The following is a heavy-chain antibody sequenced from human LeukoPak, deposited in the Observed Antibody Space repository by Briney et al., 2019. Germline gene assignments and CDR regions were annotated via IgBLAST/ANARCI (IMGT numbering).Heavy chain of an antibody. CDR2: MNPNSGNT. CDR3: ARGGLRMVWYFDL. J-gene: IGHJ2*01. Sequence: ASVKVSCKASGYTFTSYDINWVRQATGQGLEWMGWMNPNSGNTGYAQKLQGRVTMTTDTSTSTAYMELRSLRSDDTAVYYCARGGLRMVWYFDLWGRGTLVTVSS. CDR1: GYTFTSYD. V-gene: IGHV1-8*01. D-gene: IGHD2-8*01.